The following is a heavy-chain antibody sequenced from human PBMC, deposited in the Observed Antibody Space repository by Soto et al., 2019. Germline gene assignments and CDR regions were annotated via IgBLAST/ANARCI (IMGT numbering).Heavy chain of an antibody. D-gene: IGHD6-13*01. CDR1: GFTFSSYW. CDR3: ARVGIAAAGIGFFGWYFDL. J-gene: IGHJ2*01. CDR2: IKQDGSEK. Sequence: PGGSLRLSCAASGFTFSSYWMSWVRQAPGKGLEWVANIKQDGSEKYYVDSVKGRFTISRDNAKNSLYLQMNSLRAEDTAVYYCARVGIAAAGIGFFGWYFDLWGRGTLVTSPQ. V-gene: IGHV3-7*01.